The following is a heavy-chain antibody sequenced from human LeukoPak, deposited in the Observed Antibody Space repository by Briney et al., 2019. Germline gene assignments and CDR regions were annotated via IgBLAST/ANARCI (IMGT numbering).Heavy chain of an antibody. CDR3: ARCMSELDYGDYAYYYHMDV. V-gene: IGHV4-61*09. J-gene: IGHJ6*04. D-gene: IGHD4-17*01. CDR1: GDSLTSGSRE. CDR2: FYSSTRT. Sequence: SETLSLTCTVSGDSLTSGSREWGWLRQPAGKGLEWIGHFYSSTRTTYNPSLESRFTISGDTAKNQFSLKLDSVTAADTAVYFCARCMSELDYGDYAYYYHMDVWGKGTTVTVSS.